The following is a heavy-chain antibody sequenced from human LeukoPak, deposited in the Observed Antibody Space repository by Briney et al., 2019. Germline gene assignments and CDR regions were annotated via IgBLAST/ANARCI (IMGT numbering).Heavy chain of an antibody. J-gene: IGHJ4*02. CDR1: GFTFSSYS. V-gene: IGHV3-21*01. D-gene: IGHD3-9*01. Sequence: PGGSLRLSCAASGFTFSSYSMNWVRQAPGKGLEWDSSIISSSSYIYYADSVKGRFTISRDNAQNSLCLQMNSLRAEDTAVYYCARAGYDILTGYRGYYFDYWGQGTLVTVSS. CDR2: IISSSSYI. CDR3: ARAGYDILTGYRGYYFDY.